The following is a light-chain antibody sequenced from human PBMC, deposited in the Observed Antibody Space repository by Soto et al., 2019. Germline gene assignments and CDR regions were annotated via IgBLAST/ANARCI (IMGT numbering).Light chain of an antibody. J-gene: IGKJ1*01. V-gene: IGKV1-39*01. CDR2: GAS. Sequence: DIQMTQSPSSLSASVGDRVTITCRASQSISSCLNWYQQKPGKAPKLLIYGASNLQSGVPSRFSGGESGTDFILTISSLQPEDFATYYCQQIYAAPVTFGQGTKVEIK. CDR1: QSISSC. CDR3: QQIYAAPVT.